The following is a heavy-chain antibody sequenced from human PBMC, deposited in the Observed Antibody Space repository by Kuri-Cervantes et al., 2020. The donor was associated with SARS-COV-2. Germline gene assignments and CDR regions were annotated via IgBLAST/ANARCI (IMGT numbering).Heavy chain of an antibody. CDR2: IQDDGSNK. J-gene: IGHJ6*03. V-gene: IGHV3-30*02. Sequence: LSLTCAASGFIFSDAGMHWVRQAPGKGLEWVAFIQDDGSNKYYADSVKGRFTISRDNPKYALYLQMNSLSAADTAVYYCAKDGSVTKVARTTYYYYHYMDVWGKGTAVTVSS. CDR3: AKDGSVTKVARTTYYYYHYMDV. D-gene: IGHD4-23*01. CDR1: GFIFSDAG.